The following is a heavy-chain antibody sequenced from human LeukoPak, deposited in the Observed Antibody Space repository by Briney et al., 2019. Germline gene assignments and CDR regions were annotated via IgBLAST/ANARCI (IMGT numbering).Heavy chain of an antibody. CDR3: ARAGYSSSSGDFDY. CDR1: GYSFTNYW. V-gene: IGHV5-51*01. J-gene: IGHJ4*02. CDR2: IYPGDSDA. D-gene: IGHD6-6*01. Sequence: GESLKISCKASGYSFTNYWIGWVRQMPGKGLEWMGIIYPGDSDARYSPSFQGQVTISADKSISTAYLQWSSLEASDTAMYYCARAGYSSSSGDFDYWGLGTLVTVSS.